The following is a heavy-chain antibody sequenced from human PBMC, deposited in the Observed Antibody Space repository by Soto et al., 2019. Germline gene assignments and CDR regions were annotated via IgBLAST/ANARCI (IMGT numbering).Heavy chain of an antibody. D-gene: IGHD4-4*01. CDR3: WSGPPSPVTRGGYYYYSYRDV. Sequence: SETLSLTCAVYGGSFSGYYWSWIRQPPGKGLEWIGEINHSGSTNYNPSLKSRVTISVDTSKNQFSLKLISVTAAGTAVYYCWSGPPSPVTRGGYYYYSYRDVWGKGTTVPVSS. CDR2: INHSGST. V-gene: IGHV4-34*01. J-gene: IGHJ6*03. CDR1: GGSFSGYY.